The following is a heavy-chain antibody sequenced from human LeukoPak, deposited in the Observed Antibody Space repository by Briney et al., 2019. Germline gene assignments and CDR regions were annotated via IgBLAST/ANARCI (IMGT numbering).Heavy chain of an antibody. CDR2: IIPIFGTA. CDR3: ARERLTAQAFYYYYGMDV. D-gene: IGHD3-9*01. J-gene: IGHJ6*02. V-gene: IGHV1-69*13. Sequence: ASVKVSCKASGGTFSSYAISWVRQAPGQGLEWMGGIIPIFGTANYAQKFQGRVTITADESTSTAYMELSSLRSEDTAVYYCARERLTAQAFYYYYGMDVWGQGTTVTVSS. CDR1: GGTFSSYA.